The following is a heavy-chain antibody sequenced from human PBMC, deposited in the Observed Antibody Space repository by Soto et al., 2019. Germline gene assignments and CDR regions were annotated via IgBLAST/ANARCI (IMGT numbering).Heavy chain of an antibody. CDR1: GYTFTSYG. D-gene: IGHD6-13*01. J-gene: IGHJ6*03. CDR2: ISAYNGNT. Sequence: ASVKVSCKASGYTFTSYGISWVRQAPGQGLEWMGWISAYNGNTNYAQKLQGRVTMTTDTSTSTAYMELRSLRSDDTAVYYCARLDSRYYYYYMDVWGKGTTVTVAS. CDR3: ARLDSRYYYYYMDV. V-gene: IGHV1-18*01.